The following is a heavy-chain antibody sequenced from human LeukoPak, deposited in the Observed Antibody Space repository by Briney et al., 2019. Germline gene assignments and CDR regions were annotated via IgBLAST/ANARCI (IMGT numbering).Heavy chain of an antibody. D-gene: IGHD3-3*01. CDR3: ARGGGYYDFWSGSYYMDV. CDR1: GGSISSYY. Sequence: SETLSLTCTVSGGSISSYYWSWIRQPPGKGLEWIGYIYYSGSTNYNPSLKSRVTISVDTSKNQFSLKLSSVTAADTAVYYCARGGGYYDFWSGSYYMDVWGKGTTVTVSS. V-gene: IGHV4-59*01. CDR2: IYYSGST. J-gene: IGHJ6*03.